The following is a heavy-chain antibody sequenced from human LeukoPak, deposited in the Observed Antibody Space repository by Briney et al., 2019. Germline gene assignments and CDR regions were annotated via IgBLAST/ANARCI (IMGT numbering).Heavy chain of an antibody. CDR1: GFTFSSYW. J-gene: IGHJ4*02. D-gene: IGHD2-2*01. CDR3: ANYCSSSSCSQPFDY. Sequence: GGSLRLSCVASGFTFSSYWMTWVRQAPGRGLKWVANIKADGSEKYYVESVKGRFTISRDNAKNSLYLQMNSLRAEDTAVYYCANYCSSSSCSQPFDYWGQGTLVTVSS. CDR2: IKADGSEK. V-gene: IGHV3-7*01.